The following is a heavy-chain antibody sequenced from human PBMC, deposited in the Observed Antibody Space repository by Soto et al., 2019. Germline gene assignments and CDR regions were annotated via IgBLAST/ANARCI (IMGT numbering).Heavy chain of an antibody. J-gene: IGHJ4*02. D-gene: IGHD1-26*01. CDR1: GFSFTNAW. Sequence: EVQLVESGGDLVKPGGSLRLSCAASGFSFTNAWMSWVRQAPGKGLEWVGRIKSKIDGGARVYGPRVNDRFIISRDDSVETVDLQMHDLKIDDTAVYFGAAGVGADDHDYWGPGTLVIVSS. V-gene: IGHV3-15*01. CDR2: IKSKIDGGAR. CDR3: AAGVGADDHDY.